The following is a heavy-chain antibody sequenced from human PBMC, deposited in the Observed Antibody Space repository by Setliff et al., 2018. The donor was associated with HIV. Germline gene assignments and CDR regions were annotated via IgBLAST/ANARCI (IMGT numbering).Heavy chain of an antibody. J-gene: IGHJ5*02. V-gene: IGHV4-38-2*02. CDR1: GYSISSGYY. CDR2: ITPSGAT. D-gene: IGHD5-18*01. CDR3: SNWNTTIDEDA. Sequence: PSETLSLTCTVSGYSISSGYYWGWFRQPPGKGLEWIGEITPSGATNYLPSLKSRVTMSLDTSKNQFSLKMTSVTAADTALYYCSNWNTTIDEDAWGQGTLVTVSS.